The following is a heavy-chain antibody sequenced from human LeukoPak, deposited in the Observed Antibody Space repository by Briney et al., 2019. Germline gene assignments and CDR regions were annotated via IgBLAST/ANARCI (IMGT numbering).Heavy chain of an antibody. CDR1: GFTFSSYA. J-gene: IGHJ4*02. CDR3: ARGEAREMATITPVFDY. V-gene: IGHV3-23*01. CDR2: ISGSGGSR. D-gene: IGHD5-24*01. Sequence: GGSLRLSCAASGFTFSSYAMSWVRQAPGKGLEWVSAISGSGGSRYYADSVKGRFTISRDNSKNTLYLQMNRLRAEDTAVYYCARGEAREMATITPVFDYWGQGTLVTVSS.